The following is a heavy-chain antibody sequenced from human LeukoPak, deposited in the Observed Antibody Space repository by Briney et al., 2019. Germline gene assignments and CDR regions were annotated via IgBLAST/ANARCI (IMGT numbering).Heavy chain of an antibody. CDR1: EYTFSSYS. J-gene: IGHJ6*02. CDR3: VRGSCSSTSCLMAV. Sequence: ASVKVSCKAFEYTFSSYSIHWVRQAPGQRLEWMGWINAGKGNTKYSQNLQGRVTVTGDTSASTAYMELSSLTSEDTAVYYCVRGSCSSTSCLMAVWGQGTTVTVSS. V-gene: IGHV1-3*01. CDR2: INAGKGNT. D-gene: IGHD2-2*01.